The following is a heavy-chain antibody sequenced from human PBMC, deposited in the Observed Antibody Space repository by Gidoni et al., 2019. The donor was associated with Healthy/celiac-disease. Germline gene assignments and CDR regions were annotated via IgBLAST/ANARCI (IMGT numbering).Heavy chain of an antibody. D-gene: IGHD3-22*01. CDR3: ARGGYDSSGYYSVDAFDI. Sequence: KGLEWIGYIYYSGSTYYNPSLKSRVTISVDTSKNQFSLKLSSVTAADTAVYYCARGGYDSSGYYSVDAFDIWGQGTIVTVSS. CDR2: IYYSGST. J-gene: IGHJ3*02. V-gene: IGHV4-30-4*01.